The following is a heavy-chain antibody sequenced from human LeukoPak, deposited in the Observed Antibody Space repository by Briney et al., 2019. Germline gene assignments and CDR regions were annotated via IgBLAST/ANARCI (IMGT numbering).Heavy chain of an antibody. D-gene: IGHD3-16*01. CDR1: GGSISSGGYC. CDR2: IYYSGSP. J-gene: IGHJ6*02. V-gene: IGHV4-31*03. CDR3: AGEHPIGGAGYDMDV. Sequence: SETLSLTCTVSGGSISSGGYCWSGIRQHPGKGLEWIGYIYYSGSPYYNPSLKRRVIISVDTSKNQFSLKLSSVTAADTAVYYCAGEHPIGGAGYDMDVWGQGTMVTVSS.